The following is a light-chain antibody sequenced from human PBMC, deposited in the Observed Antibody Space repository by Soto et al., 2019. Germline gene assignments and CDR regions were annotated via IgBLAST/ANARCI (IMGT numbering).Light chain of an antibody. CDR2: DVN. V-gene: IGLV2-11*01. CDR3: CSYAGSYTWV. CDR1: SSDVGDYNY. J-gene: IGLJ1*01. Sequence: QSALTQPRSVSGSPGQSVTISCTGTSSDVGDYNYVSWYRQHPGKAPEVIIFDVNKRPSGVPDRFSGSKSGDTASLTISGLQADDEADYYCCSYAGSYTWVFGSGTKVTVL.